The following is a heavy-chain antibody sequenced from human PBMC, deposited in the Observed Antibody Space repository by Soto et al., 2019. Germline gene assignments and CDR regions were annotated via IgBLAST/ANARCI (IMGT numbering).Heavy chain of an antibody. D-gene: IGHD3-10*01. CDR2: IYWDDDK. Sequence: SGPTLVNPTQTLTLTCTFSGFSLSTSGVGVGWIRQPPGKALECLALIYWDDDKRYSPSLKSRLTITKDTSKNQMVLTMTNMDSVDTATYYCAHSLYYYGSGSFPFDYWGQGALVTVSS. CDR3: AHSLYYYGSGSFPFDY. CDR1: GFSLSTSGVG. J-gene: IGHJ4*02. V-gene: IGHV2-5*02.